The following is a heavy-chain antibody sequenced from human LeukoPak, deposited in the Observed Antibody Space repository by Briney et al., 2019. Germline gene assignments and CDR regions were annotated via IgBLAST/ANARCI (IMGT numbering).Heavy chain of an antibody. CDR3: ARASIVGASFDY. Sequence: SETLSLTCTVSGGSISSYYWSWIQQPPGKGLEWIGYIYYSGSTNYNPSLKSRVTISVDTSKNQFSLKLSSVTAADTAVYYCARASIVGASFDYWGQGTLVTVSS. D-gene: IGHD1-26*01. CDR1: GGSISSYY. CDR2: IYYSGST. J-gene: IGHJ4*02. V-gene: IGHV4-59*01.